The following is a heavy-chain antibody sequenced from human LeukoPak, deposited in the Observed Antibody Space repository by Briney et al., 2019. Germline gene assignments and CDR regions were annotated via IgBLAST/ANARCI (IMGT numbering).Heavy chain of an antibody. CDR2: ISSSSSTI. D-gene: IGHD1-14*01. V-gene: IGHV3-48*01. Sequence: GGSLRLSCAASGFTFSSYSMNWVRQAPGKGLEWVSYISSSSSTIYYADSVKGRFTISRDSAKNSLYLQMNSLRAEDTAVYYCARDSLARNTGAFDIWGQGTMVTVSS. CDR3: ARDSLARNTGAFDI. J-gene: IGHJ3*02. CDR1: GFTFSSYS.